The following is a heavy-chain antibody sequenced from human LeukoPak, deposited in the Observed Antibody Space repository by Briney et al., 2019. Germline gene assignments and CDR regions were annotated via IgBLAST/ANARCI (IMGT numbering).Heavy chain of an antibody. CDR1: GFTFSSYA. V-gene: IGHV3-7*01. D-gene: IGHD6-19*01. J-gene: IGHJ4*02. Sequence: GGSLRLSCAASGFTFSSYAMHWVRQAPGKGLEWVANIKQDGSEKYYVDSVKGRFTISRDNAKNSLYLQMNSLRAEDTAVYYCARDSLWLVGGAISDFDYWGQGTLVTVSS. CDR2: IKQDGSEK. CDR3: ARDSLWLVGGAISDFDY.